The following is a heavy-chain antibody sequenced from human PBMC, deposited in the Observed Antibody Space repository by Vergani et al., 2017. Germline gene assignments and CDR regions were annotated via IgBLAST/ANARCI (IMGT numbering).Heavy chain of an antibody. CDR1: GDSISSGVYY. CDR3: TRHVPSGDGACLHFDH. Sequence: QVQLQESGPGLVKPSQTLSLTCSVSGDSISSGVYYWNWIRQHPGKGLEWIGYIYSTGSTHHNPSLRRRINMSVDTSKNQFSLKLNSVTAADTAMYYCTRHVPSGDGACLHFDHWGQGTQVTVSS. CDR2: IYSTGST. J-gene: IGHJ4*02. V-gene: IGHV4-31*03. D-gene: IGHD2-21*01.